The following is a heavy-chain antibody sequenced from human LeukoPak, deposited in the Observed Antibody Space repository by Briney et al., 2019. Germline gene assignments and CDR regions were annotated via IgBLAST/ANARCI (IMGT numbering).Heavy chain of an antibody. J-gene: IGHJ4*02. CDR2: ISGSGGSK. CDR3: AKSVGGSYYPGHFDY. D-gene: IGHD1-26*01. Sequence: GESLRLSCAASGLTFVSYAMNWVRQAPGKGLEWVSSISGSGGSKYYAESVKGRFTISRDNSKNTLYLQMNSLTAEDTAVYYCAKSVGGSYYPGHFDYWGQGTLVTVSS. V-gene: IGHV3-23*01. CDR1: GLTFVSYA.